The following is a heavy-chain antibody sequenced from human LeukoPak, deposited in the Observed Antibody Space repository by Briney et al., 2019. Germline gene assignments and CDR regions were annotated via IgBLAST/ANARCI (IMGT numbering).Heavy chain of an antibody. CDR1: GCSISSYN. Sequence: TSETLSLTCTVSGCSISSYNWSWIRQPPGKGLEWIGYIYYSGSTNYNPSLKRRVTISVDTSKNQFSLTLSSVTAADTAVYYCARVVWDYGDFKFGYWGQGTLVTVSS. J-gene: IGHJ4*02. CDR2: IYYSGST. V-gene: IGHV4-59*01. CDR3: ARVVWDYGDFKFGY. D-gene: IGHD4-17*01.